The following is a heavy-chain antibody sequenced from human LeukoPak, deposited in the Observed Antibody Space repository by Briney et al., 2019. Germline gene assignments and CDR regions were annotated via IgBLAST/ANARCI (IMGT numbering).Heavy chain of an antibody. D-gene: IGHD3-3*01. V-gene: IGHV4-39*01. CDR1: GFAFSSYG. CDR2: IYYSGST. J-gene: IGHJ4*02. CDR3: ARHPPHYDFWSHFDY. Sequence: LRLSCAASGFAFSSYGMHWVRQPPGKGLEWIGSIYYSGSTYYNPSLKSRVTISVDTSKNQFSLKLSSVTAADTAVYYCARHPPHYDFWSHFDYWGQGTLVTVSS.